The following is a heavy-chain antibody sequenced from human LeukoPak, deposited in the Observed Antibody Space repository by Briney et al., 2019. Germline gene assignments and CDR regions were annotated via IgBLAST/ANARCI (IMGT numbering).Heavy chain of an antibody. Sequence: GGSVTVSRKASGGTFSSYAISWVRQAPGQGREWMGRIIPMLGIANYSQKFQGRVTITADKSTSTAYMELSSLRSEDTAVYYCATVAHGYCTNGVCYKDYYYGMDVWGQGTTVTVSS. J-gene: IGHJ6*02. V-gene: IGHV1-69*04. CDR1: GGTFSSYA. D-gene: IGHD2-8*01. CDR3: ATVAHGYCTNGVCYKDYYYGMDV. CDR2: IIPMLGIA.